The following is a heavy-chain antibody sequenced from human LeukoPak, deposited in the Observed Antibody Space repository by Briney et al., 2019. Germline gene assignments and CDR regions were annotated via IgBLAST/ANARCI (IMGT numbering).Heavy chain of an antibody. CDR3: ARGSHRIEYRRSAAFDP. CDR2: ISNSGSTS. D-gene: IGHD6-6*01. J-gene: IGHJ5*02. CDR1: GFIFSDYY. Sequence: GGSLRLSCAASGFIFSDYYMSWIRQAPGKGLEWVSYISNSGSTSYYADSVKGRFTISRDNAKNSLHLQMNSLRAEDTAVYYCARGSHRIEYRRSAAFDPWGQGTLVTVSS. V-gene: IGHV3-11*04.